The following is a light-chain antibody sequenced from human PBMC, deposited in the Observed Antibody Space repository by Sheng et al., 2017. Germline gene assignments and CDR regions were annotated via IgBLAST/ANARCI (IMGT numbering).Light chain of an antibody. V-gene: IGKV3-11*01. Sequence: EVVLTQSPATLSLSPGERATLSCRASQSIGRYLAWYQQKPGQAPRLLIYDASNRVTGIPARFSGSGSGTDFTLTISRVESEDFAIYYCQQYNNWPRTFGQGTKVEVK. CDR3: QQYNNWPRT. J-gene: IGKJ1*01. CDR2: DAS. CDR1: QSIGRY.